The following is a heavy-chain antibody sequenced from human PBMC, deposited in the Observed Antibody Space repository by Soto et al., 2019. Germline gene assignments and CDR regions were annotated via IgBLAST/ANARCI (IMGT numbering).Heavy chain of an antibody. D-gene: IGHD3-10*01. Sequence: QVQLVQSGAEVKKPGASVKVSCKASGYTFTSYAMHWVRHAPGQRLEWMGWINSGNGHTKYSQKFQGRVTITRDTSASIAYMELSSLRSEDTAVYYCARVSRYYYGSGRAAAVDWFDPWGQGTLVTVSS. CDR1: GYTFTSYA. CDR3: ARVSRYYYGSGRAAAVDWFDP. CDR2: INSGNGHT. J-gene: IGHJ5*02. V-gene: IGHV1-3*01.